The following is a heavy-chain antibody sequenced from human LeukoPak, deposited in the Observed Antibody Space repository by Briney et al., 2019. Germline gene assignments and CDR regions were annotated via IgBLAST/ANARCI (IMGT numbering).Heavy chain of an antibody. V-gene: IGHV3-30-3*01. D-gene: IGHD1-1*01. CDR1: GFTFSSYA. CDR3: ASRGRTGTTLYY. CDR2: ISYDGSNK. J-gene: IGHJ4*02. Sequence: GRSLRLSCAASGFTFSSYAMHWVRQAPGKGLEWVAVISYDGSNKYYADSVKGRFTISRDNSKNTLYLQMNSLRAEDTAVYYCASRGRTGTTLYYWGQGTLVTVSS.